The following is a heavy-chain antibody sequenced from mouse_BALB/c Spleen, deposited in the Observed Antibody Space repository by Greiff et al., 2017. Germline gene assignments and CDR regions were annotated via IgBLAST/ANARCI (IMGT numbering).Heavy chain of an antibody. CDR1: GFTFSDYY. D-gene: IGHD1-1*01. Sequence: EVKLVESGGGLVKPGGSLKLSCAASGFTFSDYYMYWVRQTPEKRLEWVATISDGGRYTYYPDSVKGRFTISRDNAKNNLYLQMSSLKSEDTAMYYCARGTTVVGGLDYWGQGTTLTVSS. V-gene: IGHV5-4*02. CDR3: ARGTTVVGGLDY. J-gene: IGHJ2*01. CDR2: ISDGGRYT.